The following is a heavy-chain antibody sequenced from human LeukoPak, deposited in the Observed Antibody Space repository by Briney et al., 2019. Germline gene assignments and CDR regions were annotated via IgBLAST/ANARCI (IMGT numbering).Heavy chain of an antibody. D-gene: IGHD2-2*01. CDR3: ARTLHCSSTSCYWIYWFDP. J-gene: IGHJ5*02. V-gene: IGHV4-39*01. CDR2: IYYSGST. CDR1: GGSISSSGYS. Sequence: SETLSLTCTVSGGSISSSGYSWGWIRQPPGKGLEWVGSIYYSGSTYYNPSLKSRVTISVDTSKNQFSLKLSSVTAADTAVYYCARTLHCSSTSCYWIYWFDPWGQGTLVTVSS.